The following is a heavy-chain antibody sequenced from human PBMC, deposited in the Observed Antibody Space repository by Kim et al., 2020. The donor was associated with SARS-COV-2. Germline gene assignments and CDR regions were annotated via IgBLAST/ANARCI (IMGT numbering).Heavy chain of an antibody. Sequence: SETLSLTCTVSGGSISSSSYSWDWIRQPPGKGLEWIGTIYYTGNTYYNPPLKSRVTISVDTSKNQFSLKLSSVTAADTAVYYCARHVRYFTGWYEDYFDYWGQGTLVTVSS. V-gene: IGHV4-39*01. D-gene: IGHD6-19*01. CDR3: ARHVRYFTGWYEDYFDY. CDR1: GGSISSSSYS. J-gene: IGHJ4*02. CDR2: IYYTGNT.